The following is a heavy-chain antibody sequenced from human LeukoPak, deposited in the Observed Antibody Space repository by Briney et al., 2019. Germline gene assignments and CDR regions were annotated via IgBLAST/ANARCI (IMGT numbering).Heavy chain of an antibody. D-gene: IGHD3-10*02. CDR1: GFTVTSNY. CDR2: IYSGGGA. J-gene: IGHJ5*02. CDR3: ARVFPPNWFDP. V-gene: IGHV3-66*01. Sequence: GGSLRLSCAASGFTVTSNYMSWVRQAPGKGLEWVSIIYSGGGAYYADSVKGRFTISRDNSSNTLFLQMNSLRAEDTAMYYCARVFPPNWFDPWGQGTLVTVSS.